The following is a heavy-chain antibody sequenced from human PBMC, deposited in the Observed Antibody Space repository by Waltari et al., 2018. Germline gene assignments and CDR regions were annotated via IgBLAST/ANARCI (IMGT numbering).Heavy chain of an antibody. V-gene: IGHV1-69*05. D-gene: IGHD3-10*01. CDR1: GGPLSDYA. CDR3: ARGVGDKNFFHY. CDR2: RLSIFIEA. Sequence: QVHLVQSGAEVKKPGSSVKVSCRASGGPLSDYAITWVRQAPGQGLEWMGGRLSIFIEANYAQEVQGRVTTTTDASTNTAYLELTSLRSEDTAVYFCARGVGDKNFFHYWGQGTLVTVSS. J-gene: IGHJ4*02.